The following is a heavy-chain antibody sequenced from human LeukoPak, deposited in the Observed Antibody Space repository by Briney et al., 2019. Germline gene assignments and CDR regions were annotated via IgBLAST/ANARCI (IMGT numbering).Heavy chain of an antibody. J-gene: IGHJ5*02. D-gene: IGHD2-2*01. CDR3: ARGRKGIVVVPAANWFDP. V-gene: IGHV3-74*01. Sequence: PGGSLRLSCAASGFIFSSYWMHWVRQVPGKGLGWVSRINGDGSTTGYADSVKGRFTISRDNAKNTLYLQMNSLRAEDTAVYYCARGRKGIVVVPAANWFDPWGQGTLVTVSS. CDR1: GFIFSSYW. CDR2: INGDGSTT.